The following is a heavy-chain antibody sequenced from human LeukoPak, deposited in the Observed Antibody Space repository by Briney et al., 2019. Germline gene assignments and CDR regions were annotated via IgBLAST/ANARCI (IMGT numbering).Heavy chain of an antibody. CDR3: ARRRSSWVSNNWFDP. J-gene: IGHJ5*02. D-gene: IGHD6-6*01. Sequence: KPSQTLSLTCTVSGGSLSTADYYWTWIRRHPGKGLEWIGYIYNSGRTNYNPSLQSRVSMSIDSSKNQFSLRLSSVTAADTALYYCARRRSSWVSNNWFDPWGQGSLVIVSS. CDR1: GGSLSTADYY. CDR2: IYNSGRT. V-gene: IGHV4-31*03.